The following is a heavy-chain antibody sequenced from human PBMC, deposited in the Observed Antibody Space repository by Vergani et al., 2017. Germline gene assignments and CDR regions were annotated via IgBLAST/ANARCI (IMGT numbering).Heavy chain of an antibody. CDR1: GGSIRSTFYY. J-gene: IGHJ6*03. CDR3: ARHKEQLVPGNYYYYYYMDV. CDR2: IYYSGST. D-gene: IGHD6-13*01. Sequence: QVQLQESGPGLVKPSETLSLTCTVSGGSIRSTFYYWGWIRQPPGKGPEWIGTIYYSGSTYYNPSLKSRVTISVDTSKNQFSLKLNSVTAADTAVYYCARHKEQLVPGNYYYYYYMDVWGKGTTVTVSS. V-gene: IGHV4-39*01.